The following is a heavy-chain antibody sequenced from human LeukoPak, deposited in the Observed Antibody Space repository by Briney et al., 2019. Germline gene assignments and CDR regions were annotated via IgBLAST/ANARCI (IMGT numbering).Heavy chain of an antibody. J-gene: IGHJ6*02. CDR2: INPNSGGT. CDR3: ARGERGSKATYGMDV. D-gene: IGHD2-2*01. V-gene: IGHV1-2*04. CDR1: GYTFTGYY. Sequence: ASVKVSCKASGYTFTGYYMHWVRQAPGQGLEWMGWINPNSGGTNYAQKFQGWVTMTRDTSISTAYMELSRLRSDDTAVYYCARGERGSKATYGMDVWGQGTTVTVSS.